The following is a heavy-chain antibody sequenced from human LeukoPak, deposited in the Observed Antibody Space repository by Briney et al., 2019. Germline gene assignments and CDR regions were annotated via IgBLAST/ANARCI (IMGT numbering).Heavy chain of an antibody. Sequence: GGSLRLSCAASGFTFSSYAMSWVRQAPGEGLEWVSAISGSGGSTYYADSVKGRFTISRDNSKNTLCLQMNSLRAEDTAVYYCAREDAVSADLYGMDVWGQGTTVTVSS. V-gene: IGHV3-23*01. CDR1: GFTFSSYA. CDR2: ISGSGGST. D-gene: IGHD2-15*01. J-gene: IGHJ6*02. CDR3: AREDAVSADLYGMDV.